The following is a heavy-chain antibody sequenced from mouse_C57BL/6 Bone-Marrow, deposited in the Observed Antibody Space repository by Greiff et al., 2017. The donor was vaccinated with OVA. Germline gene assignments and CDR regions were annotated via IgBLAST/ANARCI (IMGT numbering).Heavy chain of an antibody. V-gene: IGHV2-2*01. Sequence: QVQLQQSGPGLVQPSQSLSITCTVSGFSLTSYGVHWVRQSPGKGLEWLGVIWSGGSTDYNAAFISRLSISKDNSKSQVFFKMNSLQADDTAIYYCARRYYGSSLWFAYWGQGTLVTVSA. CDR2: IWSGGST. D-gene: IGHD1-1*01. CDR1: GFSLTSYG. J-gene: IGHJ3*01. CDR3: ARRYYGSSLWFAY.